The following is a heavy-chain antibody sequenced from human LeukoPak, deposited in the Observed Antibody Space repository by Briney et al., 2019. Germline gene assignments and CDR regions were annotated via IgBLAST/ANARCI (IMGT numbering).Heavy chain of an antibody. CDR1: GFSFSSYS. Sequence: GGSLRLSCAASGFSFSSYSMSWVRQAPGKGLEWVSAISGSGGSTYYADSVKGRFTISRDNSKNTLYLQMNSLRAEDTAVYYCAKGSSGWYGGAFDYWGQGTLVTVSS. D-gene: IGHD6-19*01. V-gene: IGHV3-23*01. CDR2: ISGSGGST. CDR3: AKGSSGWYGGAFDY. J-gene: IGHJ4*02.